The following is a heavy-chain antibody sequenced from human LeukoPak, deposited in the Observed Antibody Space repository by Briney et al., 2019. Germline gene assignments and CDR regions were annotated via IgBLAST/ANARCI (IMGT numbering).Heavy chain of an antibody. Sequence: SETLSLTCVVSSFSISNGFYWVWIRQPPGKGLEWIGDVFYSGVTYYNPSLMSRVTISVDTSKNQFSLKLNSVTAADTAVYYCARDRGGRTGYASGDFDFWGQGVLVTVSS. CDR3: ARDRGGRTGYASGDFDF. D-gene: IGHD5-12*01. CDR2: VFYSGVT. J-gene: IGHJ4*02. V-gene: IGHV4-38-2*02. CDR1: SFSISNGFY.